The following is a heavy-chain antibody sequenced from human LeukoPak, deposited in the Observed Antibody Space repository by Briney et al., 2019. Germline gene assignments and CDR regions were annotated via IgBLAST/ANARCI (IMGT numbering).Heavy chain of an antibody. CDR2: IIPIFGTA. CDR1: GGTFSSYA. Sequence: SVKVSCKASGGTFSSYAISWVRQAPGQGLEWMGGIIPIFGTANYAQKFQGRVTITADKSTSTAYMELSSLRSEDTAVYYCARAAFGSYYYYYYMDVWGKGTTVTVSS. CDR3: ARAAFGSYYYYYYMDV. D-gene: IGHD1-26*01. V-gene: IGHV1-69*06. J-gene: IGHJ6*03.